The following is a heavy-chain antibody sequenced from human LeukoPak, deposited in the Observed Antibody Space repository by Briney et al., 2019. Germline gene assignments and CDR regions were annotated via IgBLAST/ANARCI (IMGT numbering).Heavy chain of an antibody. CDR3: ARDLKNPYYYDSSGYSSFDY. J-gene: IGHJ4*02. CDR2: VKSDGTTT. D-gene: IGHD3-22*01. V-gene: IGHV3-74*01. Sequence: PGGSLRLSCAASGFTFSTYWMHWVRQAPGKGLVWVSRVKSDGTTTSYADSVKGRFTISRDNAKNSLYLQMNSLRAEDTAVYYCARDLKNPYYYDSSGYSSFDYWGQGTLVTVSS. CDR1: GFTFSTYW.